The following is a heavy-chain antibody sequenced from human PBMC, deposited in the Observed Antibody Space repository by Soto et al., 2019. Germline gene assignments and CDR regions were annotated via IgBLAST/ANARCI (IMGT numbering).Heavy chain of an antibody. CDR1: GDTFSNYA. D-gene: IGHD3-9*01. J-gene: IGHJ3*02. Sequence: QVQLVQSGAEVKKPGSSVKVACKVSGDTFSNYAINWVRQAPGQGLEWMGAIVPIFSTANYAQKFQGRVTITADEFTITAYMELSGLISDDTATYCCAREMSATGTFRDDASDIWGQGTLMTVST. CDR3: AREMSATGTFRDDASDI. V-gene: IGHV1-69*12. CDR2: IVPIFSTA.